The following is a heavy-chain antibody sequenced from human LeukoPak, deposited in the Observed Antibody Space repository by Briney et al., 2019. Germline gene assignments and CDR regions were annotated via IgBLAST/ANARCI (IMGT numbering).Heavy chain of an antibody. Sequence: SVTVSFTASAGTFISYAISWVRQAPGQGLEWMGGIIPIFGTANYAQKFQGRVTITADESTSTAYMELSSLRSEDTAVYYCARGMTTSFLDYWGQGTLVTVSS. CDR1: AGTFISYA. V-gene: IGHV1-69*13. J-gene: IGHJ4*02. D-gene: IGHD4-11*01. CDR2: IIPIFGTA. CDR3: ARGMTTSFLDY.